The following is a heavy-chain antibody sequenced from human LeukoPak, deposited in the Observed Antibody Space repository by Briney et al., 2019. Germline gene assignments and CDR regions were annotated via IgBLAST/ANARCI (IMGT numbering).Heavy chain of an antibody. CDR3: AKGPAMVRGTFDP. V-gene: IGHV3-23*01. Sequence: PGGSLRLSCAASGFTFSSYGMSWVRQAPGKGLEWVSAISSSGGSTYYADSVKGRFTISRDNSKNTLYLQMNSLRTEETAVYYCAKGPAMVRGTFDPWGQGTLVTVSS. CDR2: ISSSGGST. D-gene: IGHD3-10*01. CDR1: GFTFSSYG. J-gene: IGHJ5*02.